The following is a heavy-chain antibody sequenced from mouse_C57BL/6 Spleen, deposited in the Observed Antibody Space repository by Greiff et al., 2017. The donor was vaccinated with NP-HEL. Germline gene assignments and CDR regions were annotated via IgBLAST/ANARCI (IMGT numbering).Heavy chain of an antibody. CDR2: ISSGGSYT. Sequence: EVHLVESGGDLVKPGGSLKLSCAASGFTFSSYGMSWVRQTPDKRLEWVATISSGGSYTYYPDSVKGRFTISRDNAKNTLYLQMSSLKSEDTAMYYCARQDGYDVDWFAYWGQGTLVTVSA. V-gene: IGHV5-6*01. CDR1: GFTFSSYG. CDR3: ARQDGYDVDWFAY. D-gene: IGHD2-2*01. J-gene: IGHJ3*01.